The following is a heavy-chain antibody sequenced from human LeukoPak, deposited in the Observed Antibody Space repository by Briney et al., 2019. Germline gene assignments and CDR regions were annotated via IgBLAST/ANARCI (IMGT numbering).Heavy chain of an antibody. V-gene: IGHV4-59*01. J-gene: IGHJ4*02. D-gene: IGHD1-26*01. CDR2: IYYTGST. CDR1: GGSISSYY. CDR3: AREGYSGTFDY. Sequence: NPSETLSLTFTVSGGSISSYYWSWIRQPPGKGLEWIGYIYYTGSTDYNPSLKSRVTISVDTSKNQFSLKLSSVTAADTAVYYCAREGYSGTFDYWGQGTLVTVSS.